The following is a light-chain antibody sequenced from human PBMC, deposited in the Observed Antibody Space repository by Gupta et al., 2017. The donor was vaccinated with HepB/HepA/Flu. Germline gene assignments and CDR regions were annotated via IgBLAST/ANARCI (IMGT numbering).Light chain of an antibody. Sequence: DIQMTQSPSSLSASVGDRVTITCRASQSMGHSLKWYHHKPGKAPKLLILGASTLQSGVPSRFSGSGSGKYFTLTSSRLQPEDCATFHCQQSYTRPWTFGQGTKVEIK. CDR3: QQSYTRPWT. J-gene: IGKJ1*01. CDR2: GAS. CDR1: QSMGHS. V-gene: IGKV1-39*01.